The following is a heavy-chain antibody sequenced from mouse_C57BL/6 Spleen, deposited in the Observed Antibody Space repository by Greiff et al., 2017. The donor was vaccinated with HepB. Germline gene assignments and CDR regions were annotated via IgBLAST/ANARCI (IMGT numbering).Heavy chain of an antibody. CDR2: IDPENGDT. J-gene: IGHJ4*01. CDR1: GFNIKDDY. Sequence: EVQLQQSGAELVRPGASVKLSCTASGFNIKDDYMHWVKQRPEQGLEWIGWIDPENGDTEYASKFQGKATITADTSSNTAYLQLSSLTSEDTAVYYCTTGADGNYVDAMDYWGQGTSVTVSS. V-gene: IGHV14-4*01. D-gene: IGHD2-1*01. CDR3: TTGADGNYVDAMDY.